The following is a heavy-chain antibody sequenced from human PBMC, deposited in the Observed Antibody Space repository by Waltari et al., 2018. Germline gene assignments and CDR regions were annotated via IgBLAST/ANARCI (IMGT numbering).Heavy chain of an antibody. D-gene: IGHD2-15*01. J-gene: IGHJ6*02. CDR2: ITSDGSRT. CDR3: ASHRPGGYGMDV. CDR1: GFTFSTYW. Sequence: VQLVESGGGLVQPGGSLRLSCEASGFTFSTYWMCWVRQVPGKGLVWVSTITSDGSRTRYADSVKGRFTISRYNAKNTLYLQTNSLRAEDTAVYYCASHRPGGYGMDVWGHGTTVTVSS. V-gene: IGHV3-74*01.